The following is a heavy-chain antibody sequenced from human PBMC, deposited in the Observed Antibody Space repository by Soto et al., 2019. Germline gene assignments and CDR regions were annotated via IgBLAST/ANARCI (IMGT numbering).Heavy chain of an antibody. D-gene: IGHD3-10*01. CDR3: ARESITMVRGVIIRGGMDV. CDR1: GYTFTDYY. CDR2: INPNSGAT. Sequence: ASVKVSCKASGYTFTDYYLHWVRQAPGQGLEWMGWINPNSGATNYAQKFQGRVTMTRDTSLSTAYMALSSLRSEDTAVYYCARESITMVRGVIIRGGMDVWGQGTTVTVSS. V-gene: IGHV1-2*02. J-gene: IGHJ6*02.